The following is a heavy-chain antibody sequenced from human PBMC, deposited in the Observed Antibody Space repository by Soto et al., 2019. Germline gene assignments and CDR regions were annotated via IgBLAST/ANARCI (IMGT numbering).Heavy chain of an antibody. J-gene: IGHJ2*01. Sequence: QVQLMESGGGVVQPGRSLRLSCAASGFTFSSYAMHWVRQAPGKGLEWVAVISYDGSNKYYADSVKGRFTISRDNSKNXLYLQMHSLRGEDTDVYYCARPLSRDDYNWGYFDLWGRGTLVTVSS. CDR1: GFTFSSYA. V-gene: IGHV3-30-3*01. CDR2: ISYDGSNK. CDR3: ARPLSRDDYNWGYFDL. D-gene: IGHD4-4*01.